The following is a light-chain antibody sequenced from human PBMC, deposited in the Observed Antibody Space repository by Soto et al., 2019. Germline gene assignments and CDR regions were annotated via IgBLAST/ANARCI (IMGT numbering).Light chain of an antibody. J-gene: IGKJ3*01. Sequence: DIQMTQSPSSVSASVGDRVTITCRASQIINKWLAWYQQKPGKAPTLLIYAASTLQSGVPSRFSGSGSGADFTLTISSLQPEDFATYYCQQANSFPFTSGPGTTVDIK. V-gene: IGKV1-12*02. CDR3: QQANSFPFT. CDR2: AAS. CDR1: QIINKW.